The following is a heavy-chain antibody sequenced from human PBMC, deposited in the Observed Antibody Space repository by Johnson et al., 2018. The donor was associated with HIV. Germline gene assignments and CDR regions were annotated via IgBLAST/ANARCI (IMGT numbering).Heavy chain of an antibody. CDR1: GFTFRSYG. CDR3: ARDGWEQRGETVGDGFDI. CDR2: IRYDGSNK. D-gene: IGHD1-26*01. Sequence: QVQLVESGGGVVQPGGSLRLSCAASGFTFRSYGMHWVRQAPGKGLEWVAFIRYDGSNKYYADSVKGRFTISRDNTKNSVYLQMNSLRVEDTAFYYCARDGWEQRGETVGDGFDIWGQGTMVTVSS. J-gene: IGHJ3*02. V-gene: IGHV3-30*02.